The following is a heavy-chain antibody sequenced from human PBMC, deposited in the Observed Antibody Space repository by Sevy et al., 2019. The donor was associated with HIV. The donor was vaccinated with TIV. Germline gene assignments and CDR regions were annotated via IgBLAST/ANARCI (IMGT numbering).Heavy chain of an antibody. J-gene: IGHJ4*02. CDR2: ISGHGGST. Sequence: GGSLRISCADSGVTFSSYAMSWVRQAPGKGLEWVSTISGHGGSTYYAGAVKGRFTISRDNSKKMVYLQMNSLRAEDTAVYYCAKDSGISGQIVVALRYWGQGTQVTVSS. V-gene: IGHV3-23*01. CDR1: GVTFSSYA. CDR3: AKDSGISGQIVVALRY. D-gene: IGHD3-22*01.